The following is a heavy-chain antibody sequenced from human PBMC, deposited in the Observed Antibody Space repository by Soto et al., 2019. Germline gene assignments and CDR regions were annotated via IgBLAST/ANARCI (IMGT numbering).Heavy chain of an antibody. J-gene: IGHJ4*02. CDR1: GGSVSSGSYY. CDR2: IYYSGST. D-gene: IGHD4-17*01. V-gene: IGHV4-61*01. Sequence: QVQLQESGPGLVKPSETLSLTCTVSGGSVSSGSYYWSWIRQPPGKGLEWIGYIYYSGSTNYNPSLKSRVTMSVDTSKNQFSLKLSSVTAADTAVYYCARDYGDYQFDYWGQGTLVTVSS. CDR3: ARDYGDYQFDY.